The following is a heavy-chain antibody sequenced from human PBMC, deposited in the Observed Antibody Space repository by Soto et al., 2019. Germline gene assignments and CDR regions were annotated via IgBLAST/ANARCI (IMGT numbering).Heavy chain of an antibody. CDR1: GFTFSSYA. J-gene: IGHJ4*02. CDR3: AKDLSQYASRGNYAAVGYFDP. CDR2: VTDSDDSA. D-gene: IGHD3-22*01. Sequence: DVQVLESGGGLVQPGGSLRLSCAASGFTFSSYAMSWVRQAPGKGLEWVSVVTDSDDSAFYADSVKGRFTISRDNSQKTLYLQIKNLRAEDTAVHFCAKDLSQYASRGNYAAVGYFDPWGPGTLVTVSS. V-gene: IGHV3-23*01.